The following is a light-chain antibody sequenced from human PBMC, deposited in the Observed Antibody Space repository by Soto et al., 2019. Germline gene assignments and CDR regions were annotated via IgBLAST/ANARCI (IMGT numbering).Light chain of an antibody. CDR2: GAS. Sequence: EIVLTQSPGTLSLSPGERATLSCRASQSVSSSYLSWYQQKPGQAPRLLIYGASIRATGIPDRFSASGSGTDFTLTISRLEPEDFAVYYCQQLGTFGQGTKVEIK. V-gene: IGKV3-20*01. J-gene: IGKJ1*01. CDR3: QQLGT. CDR1: QSVSSSY.